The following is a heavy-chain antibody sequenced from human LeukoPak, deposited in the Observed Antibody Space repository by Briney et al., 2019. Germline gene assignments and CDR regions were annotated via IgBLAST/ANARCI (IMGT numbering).Heavy chain of an antibody. J-gene: IGHJ3*02. V-gene: IGHV3-23*01. D-gene: IGHD3-22*01. CDR2: ISGSGGST. CDR1: GFTFSSYA. CDR3: ARSTPYYYDSSGLDAFDI. Sequence: HPGGSLRLSCAASGFTFSSYAMSWVRQAPEKGLEWVSGISGSGGSTYYADSVKGRFTISRDNSKNTLYLQMNSLRAEDTAVYYCARSTPYYYDSSGLDAFDIWGQGTMVTVSS.